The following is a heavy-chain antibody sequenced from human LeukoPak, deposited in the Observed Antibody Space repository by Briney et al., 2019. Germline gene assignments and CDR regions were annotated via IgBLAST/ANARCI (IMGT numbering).Heavy chain of an antibody. V-gene: IGHV1-2*02. CDR1: GYAFTGYY. Sequence: ASVKVSCKASGYAFTGYYMHWVRQAPGQGLEWMGWINPNSGGTNYAQKFQGRVTMTRDTSISTAYMELSRLTSDDTAVYYCAGELRRNLARWYYYDSSGPTPFDYWGQGTLVTVSS. D-gene: IGHD3-22*01. CDR2: INPNSGGT. CDR3: AGELRRNLARWYYYDSSGPTPFDY. J-gene: IGHJ4*02.